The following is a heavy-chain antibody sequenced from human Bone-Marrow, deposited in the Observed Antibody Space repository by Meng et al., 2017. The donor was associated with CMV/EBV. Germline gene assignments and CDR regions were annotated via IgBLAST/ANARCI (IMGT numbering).Heavy chain of an antibody. V-gene: IGHV3-74*01. J-gene: IGHJ6*02. CDR3: ARDFEAAAGYYYYGMDV. CDR2: INSDGSST. CDR1: GFTFSSYW. Sequence: GESLKISCAASGFTFSSYWMHWVRQAPGKGLVWVSHINSDGSSTSYADSVKGRFTISRDNAKNTLYLQMNSLRAEDTAVYYCARDFEAAAGYYYYGMDVWGQGTTVTVSS. D-gene: IGHD6-13*01.